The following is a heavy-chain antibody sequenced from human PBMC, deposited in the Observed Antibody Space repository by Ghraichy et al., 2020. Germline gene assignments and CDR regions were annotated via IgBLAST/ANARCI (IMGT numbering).Heavy chain of an antibody. CDR1: GFTFSSYW. CDR2: INSDGSST. D-gene: IGHD3-22*01. CDR3: ASYYYDSSGYYFNYYYGMDV. Sequence: GGSLRLSCAASGFTFSSYWMHWVRQAPGKGLVWVSRINSDGSSTSYADSVKGRFTISRDNAKNTLYLQMNSLRAEDTAVYYCASYYYDSSGYYFNYYYGMDVWGQGTTVTVSS. J-gene: IGHJ6*02. V-gene: IGHV3-74*01.